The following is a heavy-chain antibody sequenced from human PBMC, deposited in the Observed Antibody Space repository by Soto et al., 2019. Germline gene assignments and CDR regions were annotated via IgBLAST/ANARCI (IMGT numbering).Heavy chain of an antibody. D-gene: IGHD3-22*01. CDR1: GGTFSTYA. CDR3: XXXXXXXXXRINNGYSG. CDR2: IIPMFGTA. Sequence: QVRLVQSGAEVKKPESSVKVSCKAPGGTFSTYAISWVRQAPGQGLEWMGGIIPMFGTANYAQRFQDRVTITADESTNTVYMELSSLRSEDXXXXXXXXXXXXXXXRINNGYSGWGQGTLVTVSS. J-gene: IGHJ4*02. V-gene: IGHV1-69*12.